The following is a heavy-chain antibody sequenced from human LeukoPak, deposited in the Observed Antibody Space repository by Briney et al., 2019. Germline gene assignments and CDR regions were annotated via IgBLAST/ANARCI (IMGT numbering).Heavy chain of an antibody. J-gene: IGHJ4*02. CDR3: ARVMTAYPPLDY. Sequence: ASVKVSCKASGYTFTSYDINWVRQATGQGLEWMGWMNPNSGNTKYAQSLLGRVTMTTDTSTTTAYMELRSLRSDDTAVYYCARVMTAYPPLDYWGQGTLVTVSS. CDR1: GYTFTSYD. CDR2: MNPNSGNT. V-gene: IGHV1-18*01. D-gene: IGHD2-21*02.